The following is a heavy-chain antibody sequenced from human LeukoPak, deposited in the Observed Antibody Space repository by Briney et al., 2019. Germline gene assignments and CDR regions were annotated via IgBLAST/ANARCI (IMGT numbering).Heavy chain of an antibody. CDR3: ARVYRNEEGFWTPNNYMDV. CDR1: GFTFSSYS. D-gene: IGHD3/OR15-3a*01. CDR2: ISNDGKYI. J-gene: IGHJ6*03. Sequence: GGSLRLSCAASGFTFSSYSMNWVRQAPGKGLEWVSSISNDGKYIYYADSVKGRFTISRDNAKNSLYLQMNSLRAEDTAVYYCARVYRNEEGFWTPNNYMDVWGKGTTVTVSS. V-gene: IGHV3-21*01.